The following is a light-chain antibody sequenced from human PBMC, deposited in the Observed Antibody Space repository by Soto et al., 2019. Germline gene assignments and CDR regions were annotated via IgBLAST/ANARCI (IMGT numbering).Light chain of an antibody. CDR1: SGDVGGYNS. CDR3: SSYTSTSAWV. CDR2: EVS. J-gene: IGLJ3*02. V-gene: IGLV2-14*01. Sequence: QSVLTQPASVSGSPGQSITISCTGTSGDVGGYNSVSWFQQHPGKAPQLIIYEVSNRPSGVSNRFSGSKSGNTASLTISGLQAEDETDYYCSSYTSTSAWVFGGGTQLTVL.